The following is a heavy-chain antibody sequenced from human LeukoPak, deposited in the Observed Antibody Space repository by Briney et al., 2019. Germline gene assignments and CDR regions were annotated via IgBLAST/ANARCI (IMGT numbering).Heavy chain of an antibody. CDR1: GFTFSSYG. CDR2: ISYDGSNK. J-gene: IGHJ4*02. V-gene: IGHV3-30*03. Sequence: GGSLRLSCAASGFTFSSYGMHWVRQAPGKGLEWVAVISYDGSNKYYADSVKGRFTISRDNSKNTLYLQMNSLRAEDTAVYYCARASDYYDSSGYSDYWGQGTLVTVSS. D-gene: IGHD3-22*01. CDR3: ARASDYYDSSGYSDY.